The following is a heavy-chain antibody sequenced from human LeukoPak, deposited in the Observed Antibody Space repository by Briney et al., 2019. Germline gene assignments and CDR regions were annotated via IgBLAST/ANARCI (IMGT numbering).Heavy chain of an antibody. J-gene: IGHJ4*02. D-gene: IGHD4-17*01. CDR2: ISYIGST. CDR1: GDSISSHY. CDR3: AREGGYGDFSFDY. V-gene: IGHV4-59*11. Sequence: PSETLSLTCTVSGDSISSHYWSGIRQPPGKGLEWIGYISYIGSTNYNPSLKSRVTISVDTSKNQFSLKLSSVTAADAAVYYCAREGGYGDFSFDYWGQGTLVTVSS.